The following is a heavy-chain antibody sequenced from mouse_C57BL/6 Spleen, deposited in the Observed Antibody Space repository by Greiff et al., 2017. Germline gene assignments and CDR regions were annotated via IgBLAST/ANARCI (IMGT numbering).Heavy chain of an antibody. Sequence: QVQLKESGPGLVQPSQSLSITCTVSGFSLTSYGVHWVRQSPGKGLEWLGVIWSGGSTDYNAAFISSLSISKDNSKSQVFFNMNSLQADDTAIYYCARSYGSSERYWYFDVWGTGTTVTVSS. CDR3: ARSYGSSERYWYFDV. CDR2: IWSGGST. V-gene: IGHV2-2*01. CDR1: GFSLTSYG. D-gene: IGHD1-1*01. J-gene: IGHJ1*03.